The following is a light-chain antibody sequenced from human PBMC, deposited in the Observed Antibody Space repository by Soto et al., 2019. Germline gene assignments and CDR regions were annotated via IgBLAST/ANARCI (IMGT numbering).Light chain of an antibody. J-gene: IGKJ1*01. Sequence: EIVLTQSPATLSLSPGERATLSCRASQSVSSYLAWYQHKPGQAPRLLIYDASKRATGIPARFSGSGSGTDFTLTISSLEPEDVAVYYCQQRSNRPPTWTFGQGTRVAIK. CDR1: QSVSSY. CDR2: DAS. V-gene: IGKV3-11*01. CDR3: QQRSNRPPTWT.